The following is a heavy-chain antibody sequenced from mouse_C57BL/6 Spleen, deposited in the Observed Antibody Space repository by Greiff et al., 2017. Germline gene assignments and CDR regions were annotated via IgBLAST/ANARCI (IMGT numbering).Heavy chain of an antibody. V-gene: IGHV5-17*01. CDR3: ARKAGTVFDY. D-gene: IGHD4-1*01. CDR2: ISSGSSTI. J-gene: IGHJ2*01. Sequence: EVMLVESGGGLVKPGGSLKLSCAASGFTFSDYGMHWVRQAPEKGLEWVAYISSGSSTIYYADTGKGRFTISRDNAKNTLFLQMTSLRSEDTAMYYCARKAGTVFDYWGQGTTLTVSS. CDR1: GFTFSDYG.